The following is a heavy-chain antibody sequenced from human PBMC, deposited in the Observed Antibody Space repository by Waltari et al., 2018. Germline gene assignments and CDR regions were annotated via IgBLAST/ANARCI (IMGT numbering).Heavy chain of an antibody. D-gene: IGHD3-22*01. J-gene: IGHJ3*02. CDR1: GGSISSYY. CDR3: ARDPHYDSSGYYRLGSAFDI. V-gene: IGHV4-4*07. CDR2: IYTSGST. Sequence: QVQLQESGPGLVKPSETLSLTCTVSGGSISSYYWSWIRQPAGKGLEWIGRIYTSGSTNYNPALKSRVTMSVDTSKNQFSLKLSSVTAADTAVYYCARDPHYDSSGYYRLGSAFDIWGQGTMVTVSS.